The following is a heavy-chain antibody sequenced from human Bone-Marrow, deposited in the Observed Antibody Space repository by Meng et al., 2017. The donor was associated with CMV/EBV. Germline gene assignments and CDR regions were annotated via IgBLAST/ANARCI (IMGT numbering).Heavy chain of an antibody. D-gene: IGHD3-16*01. Sequence: GGSLRLSCAASGFTCSDYYMSWIRQAPGKGLEWVSSISSSSSYIYYADSVKGRFTISRDNAKDSLYLQMNSLRAEDTAVYYCARYPFGGEYYGMDVWGQGTTVTVSS. J-gene: IGHJ6*02. CDR1: GFTCSDYY. V-gene: IGHV3-11*06. CDR2: ISSSSSYI. CDR3: ARYPFGGEYYGMDV.